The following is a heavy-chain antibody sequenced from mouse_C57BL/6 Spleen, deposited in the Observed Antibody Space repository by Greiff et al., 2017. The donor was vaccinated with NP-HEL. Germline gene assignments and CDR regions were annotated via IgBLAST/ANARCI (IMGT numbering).Heavy chain of an antibody. Sequence: EVQLQQSGPELVKPGASVKISRKASGYTFTDYYMNWVKQSHGKSLEWIGDINPNNGGTSYNQKFKGKATLTVDKSSSTAYMELRSLTSEDSAVYYCARLSHITTVVSWYFDVWGTGTTVTVSS. CDR1: GYTFTDYY. V-gene: IGHV1-26*01. CDR3: ARLSHITTVVSWYFDV. CDR2: INPNNGGT. J-gene: IGHJ1*03. D-gene: IGHD1-1*01.